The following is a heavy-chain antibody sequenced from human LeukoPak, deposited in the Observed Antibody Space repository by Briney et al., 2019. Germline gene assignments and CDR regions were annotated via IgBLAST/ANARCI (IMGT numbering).Heavy chain of an antibody. CDR1: GFTFSSYG. Sequence: GGSLRLSCAASGFTFSSYGMHWVRQAPGKGLEWVAVISYDGSNKYYADSVKGRFTISRDNSKNTLYLQMNSLRAEDTAVYYCAKDGYCSSTSCSPYYYYGIDVWGQGTTVTVSS. V-gene: IGHV3-30*18. CDR3: AKDGYCSSTSCSPYYYYGIDV. J-gene: IGHJ6*02. CDR2: ISYDGSNK. D-gene: IGHD2-2*03.